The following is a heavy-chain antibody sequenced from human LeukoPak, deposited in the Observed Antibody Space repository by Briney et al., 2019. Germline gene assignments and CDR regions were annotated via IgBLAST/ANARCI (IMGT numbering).Heavy chain of an antibody. V-gene: IGHV4-59*12. Sequence: SETLSLTCTVSGGSISSYYWSWIRQPPGKGLEWIGYIYYSGSTNYNPSLKSRVTISIDTSKNQFSLKLSSVTAADTAVYYCARDSGIRYQNWFDPWGQGTLVTVSS. CDR1: GGSISSYY. CDR3: ARDSGIRYQNWFDP. D-gene: IGHD3-9*01. CDR2: IYYSGST. J-gene: IGHJ5*02.